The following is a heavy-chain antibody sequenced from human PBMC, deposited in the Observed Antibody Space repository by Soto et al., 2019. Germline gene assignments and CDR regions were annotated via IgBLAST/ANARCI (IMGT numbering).Heavy chain of an antibody. V-gene: IGHV3-48*03. J-gene: IGHJ5*02. CDR3: ARARYSGAWYPEFA. D-gene: IGHD6-19*01. CDR2: ISSTGSTI. Sequence: EVQLVESGGGLVQPGGSRRLSCAGSGCIVRTYEMNWVRQPPGKGLEWVSYISSTGSTIYYAESVKGRFTISRDNAKNSLFLQMSSLRADDTAVYYCARARYSGAWYPEFAWGQGTLVTVSP. CDR1: GCIVRTYE.